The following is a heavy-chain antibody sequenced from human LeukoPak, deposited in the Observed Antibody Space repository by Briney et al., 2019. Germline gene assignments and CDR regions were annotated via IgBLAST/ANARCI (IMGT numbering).Heavy chain of an antibody. D-gene: IGHD5-18*01. V-gene: IGHV4-34*01. CDR3: ARGLRCGYSYGTHYFDY. CDR1: GGSFSGYY. J-gene: IGHJ4*02. Sequence: NPSETLSLTCAVYGGSFSGYYWSWIRQPPGKGLEWIGEINHSGSTNYNPSLKSRVTISVDTSKNQFSLKLSSVTAADTAVYYCARGLRCGYSYGTHYFDYWGQGTLVTVSS. CDR2: INHSGST.